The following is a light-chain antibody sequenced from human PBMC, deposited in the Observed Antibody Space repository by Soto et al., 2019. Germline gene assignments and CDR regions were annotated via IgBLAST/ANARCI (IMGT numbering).Light chain of an antibody. Sequence: DIVLTQSPGTLSLSPGERAALSCRASQSVSSSYLAWYQQKPGQAPRLLIYGASNRATGIPDRFSGSGSGTDFTLTLSRLEPEDFAVYYCQQHDNSPLTFGGGTKVEIK. CDR2: GAS. CDR3: QQHDNSPLT. V-gene: IGKV3-20*01. CDR1: QSVSSSY. J-gene: IGKJ4*01.